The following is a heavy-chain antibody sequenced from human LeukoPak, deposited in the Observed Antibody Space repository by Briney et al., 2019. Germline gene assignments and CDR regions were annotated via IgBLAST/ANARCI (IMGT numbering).Heavy chain of an antibody. Sequence: GGSLRLSREGSRFSLRAAWMSWVRQAPGKGLEGVGRIISKAEGGTTDYAAPVKDRFSISRDDSKNTLYLQMNSLETEETAVYYCSLIGIWLGDLQGFHHWGQGTLVTVSS. D-gene: IGHD3-10*01. J-gene: IGHJ4*02. CDR3: SLIGIWLGDLQGFHH. V-gene: IGHV3-15*01. CDR2: IISKAEGGTT. CDR1: RFSLRAAW.